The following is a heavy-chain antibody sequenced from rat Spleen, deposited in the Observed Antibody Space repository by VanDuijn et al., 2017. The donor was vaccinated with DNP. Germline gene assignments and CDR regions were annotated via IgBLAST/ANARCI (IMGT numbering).Heavy chain of an antibody. CDR1: GFTFNNYW. CDR2: ITNTGGNI. Sequence: EVQLVESGGGLVQPGRSLKLSCVASGFTFNNYWMNWVRQAPGRGLEWVASITNTGGNIYYPDSVKGRFTISRDNAQNTLYLQMNSLRSEDTATYYCARGPNYGGYADYFDYWGQGVMVTVSS. V-gene: IGHV5-31*01. J-gene: IGHJ2*01. CDR3: ARGPNYGGYADYFDY. D-gene: IGHD1-11*01.